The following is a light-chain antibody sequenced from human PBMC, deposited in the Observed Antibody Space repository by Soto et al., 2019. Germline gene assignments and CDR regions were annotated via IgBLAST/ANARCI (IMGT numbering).Light chain of an antibody. CDR3: SSYTYSSTLYV. Sequence: QSVLTQPASVSGSPGQSITISCTGTSSDVGGYSYVSWYQQHPGKAPKLMIYDVNNRPSGVSNRFSGSKSGNTASLNISGLQAEDEADYYCSSYTYSSTLYVFGTGTKLTVL. V-gene: IGLV2-14*01. CDR2: DVN. J-gene: IGLJ1*01. CDR1: SSDVGGYSY.